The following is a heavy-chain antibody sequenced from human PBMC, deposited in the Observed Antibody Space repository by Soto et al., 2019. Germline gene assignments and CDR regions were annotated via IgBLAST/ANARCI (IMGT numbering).Heavy chain of an antibody. CDR2: IDPSDSYT. D-gene: IGHD6-19*01. V-gene: IGHV5-10-1*01. CDR3: ARPRIAVPLDDAFDI. CDR1: GYSFTSYW. J-gene: IGHJ3*02. Sequence: GESLTISCKGSGYSFTSYWISWVRQMPGKGLEWMGRIDPSDSYTNYSPSFQGHDTISADKSSSSGYLQWSCQKSSDTAMYYCARPRIAVPLDDAFDIWGQGTRVTVAS.